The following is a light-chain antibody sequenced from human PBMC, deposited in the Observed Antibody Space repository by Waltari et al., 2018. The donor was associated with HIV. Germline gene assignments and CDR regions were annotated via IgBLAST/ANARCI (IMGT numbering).Light chain of an antibody. Sequence: QSLLPQPPSVSGAPRHRVTFSCTGSSSNIGAGFDAHWYQQLPGTVPKLLIYGNSNRPSGVPHRFSGSKSGTSASLAITGLQAEDEADYYCQSYDRSLSGYVVFGGGTKLTVL. V-gene: IGLV1-40*01. CDR1: SSNIGAGFD. CDR2: GNS. CDR3: QSYDRSLSGYVV. J-gene: IGLJ2*01.